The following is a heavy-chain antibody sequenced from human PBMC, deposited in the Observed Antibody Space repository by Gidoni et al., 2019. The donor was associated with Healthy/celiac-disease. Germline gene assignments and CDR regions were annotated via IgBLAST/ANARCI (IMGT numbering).Heavy chain of an antibody. CDR1: GFTSSSDG. Sequence: VQLVESGGGVVQPGRSLSLSCAASGFTSSSDGMHWVRQAPGKGLEGVAVIWDDGSKSYYADSVKGRFTISRDNSKNTLDLQMNSLRAEDTAVYYGARDRRTVTRGDYYYGMDVWGQGTTVTVSS. J-gene: IGHJ6*02. CDR2: IWDDGSKS. D-gene: IGHD4-17*01. V-gene: IGHV3-33*01. CDR3: ARDRRTVTRGDYYYGMDV.